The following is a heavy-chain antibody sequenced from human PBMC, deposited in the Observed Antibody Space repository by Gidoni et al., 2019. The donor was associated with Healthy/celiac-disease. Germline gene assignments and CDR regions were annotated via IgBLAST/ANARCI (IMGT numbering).Heavy chain of an antibody. CDR1: GFTFSRYG. D-gene: IGHD6-13*01. J-gene: IGHJ6*02. Sequence: QVQLVESGGGVVQPGRSLRLSCAASGFTFSRYGMHWVRQAPGKGLEWVAVRSYDGSNKYYADSVKGRFTISRDNSKNTLYLQMNSLRAEDTAVYYCATLTSIAAATNYGMDVWGQGTTVTVSS. CDR2: RSYDGSNK. V-gene: IGHV3-30*03. CDR3: ATLTSIAAATNYGMDV.